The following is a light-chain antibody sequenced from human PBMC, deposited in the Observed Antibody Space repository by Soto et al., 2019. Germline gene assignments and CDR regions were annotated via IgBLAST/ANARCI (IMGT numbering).Light chain of an antibody. J-gene: IGKJ5*01. V-gene: IGKV3-20*01. CDR1: QSLNSNY. Sequence: EVVLTQSPGTLCLSPGERATLSCRASQSLNSNYLAWYQQKPSQAPRLLIYGASNRATGIPDRFSGSGSGTDFALTISRLEPEDFAVYYCQQYGTSSITFGQGTRLEI. CDR2: GAS. CDR3: QQYGTSSIT.